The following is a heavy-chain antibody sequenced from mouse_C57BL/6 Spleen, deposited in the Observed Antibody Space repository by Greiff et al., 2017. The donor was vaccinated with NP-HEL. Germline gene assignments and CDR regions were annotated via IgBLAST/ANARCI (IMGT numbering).Heavy chain of an antibody. D-gene: IGHD1-1*01. CDR2: IYPGDGDT. V-gene: IGHV1-80*01. Sequence: VQVVESGAELVKPGASVKISCKASGYAFSSYWMNWVKQRPGKGLEWIGQIYPGDGDTNYNGKFKGKATLTADKSSSTAYMQLSSLTSEDSAVYFCSRLDYYGSSYPYYYAMDDWGQGTSVTVSS. J-gene: IGHJ4*01. CDR3: SRLDYYGSSYPYYYAMDD. CDR1: GYAFSSYW.